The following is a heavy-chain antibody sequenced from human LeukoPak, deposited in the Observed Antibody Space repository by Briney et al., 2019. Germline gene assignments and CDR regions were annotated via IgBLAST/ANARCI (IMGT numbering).Heavy chain of an antibody. V-gene: IGHV3-23*01. CDR3: AKASAMIVVVSKHFDY. D-gene: IGHD3-22*01. CDR2: SGGST. CDR1: GFTFSSYG. J-gene: IGHJ4*02. Sequence: GGSLRLSCAASGFTFSSYGMHWVRQAPGKGLEWVSASGGSTYYADSVKGRFTISRDNSKNTLYLQMNSLRAEDTAVYYCAKASAMIVVVSKHFDYWGQGTLVTVSS.